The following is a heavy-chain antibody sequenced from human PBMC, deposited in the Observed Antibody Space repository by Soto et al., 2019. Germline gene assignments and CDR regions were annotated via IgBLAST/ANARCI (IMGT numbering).Heavy chain of an antibody. J-gene: IGHJ4*02. V-gene: IGHV4-31*03. D-gene: IGHD3-10*01. CDR3: ARVTGYKSLITMVRGVTLYYVDY. Sequence: SETLSLTCTVSGGSISSGGYYWSWIRQHPGKGLEWIGYIYYSGSTYYNPSLKSRVTISVDTSKNQFSLKLSSVTAADTAVYHCARVTGYKSLITMVRGVTLYYVDYWGQGTLVTLSS. CDR2: IYYSGST. CDR1: GGSISSGGYY.